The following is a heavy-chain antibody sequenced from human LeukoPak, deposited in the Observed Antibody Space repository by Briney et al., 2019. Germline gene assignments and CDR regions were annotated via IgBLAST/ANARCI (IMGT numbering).Heavy chain of an antibody. D-gene: IGHD6-13*01. V-gene: IGHV4-59*08. J-gene: IGHJ5*02. Sequence: SETLSLTCTVSGGSISSYYWSWIRQPPGKGLEWIGYIYYSGSTNYNPSLKSRVTISVDTSKNQFSLKLSSVTAADTAAYYCARLGGSSWYEGWFDPWGQGTLVTVSS. CDR1: GGSISSYY. CDR2: IYYSGST. CDR3: ARLGGSSWYEGWFDP.